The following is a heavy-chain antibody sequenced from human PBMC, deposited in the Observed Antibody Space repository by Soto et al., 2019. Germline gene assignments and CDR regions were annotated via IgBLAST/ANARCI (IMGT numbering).Heavy chain of an antibody. CDR3: GGGSSHEVRGGYDY. V-gene: IGHV1-8*01. CDR1: GYTFTSYD. Sequence: QVQLVQSGAEVKKPGASVKVSCQASGYTFTSYDINWVRQATGQGLEWMGWMNPNNTNTGYAQKFQGRLTMTRNTAMGTAYMELSSLTSEDTAVYYCGGGSSHEVRGGYDYWGQGTLVTVSS. CDR2: MNPNNTNT. D-gene: IGHD3-10*01. J-gene: IGHJ4*02.